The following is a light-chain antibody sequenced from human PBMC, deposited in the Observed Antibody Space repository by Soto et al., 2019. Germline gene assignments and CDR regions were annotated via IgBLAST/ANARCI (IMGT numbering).Light chain of an antibody. CDR2: ATS. J-gene: IGKJ1*01. Sequence: IQVTQSPSSLSASVGDRVTITCRASHSIITYLIWYQQKPWKAPKLLIYATSSLQSGVPSRFSGSGSGTEVTLTISIRQPEDVSTYYCQQRNSTPPGTFGQGTKVDIK. V-gene: IGKV1-39*01. CDR3: QQRNSTPPGT. CDR1: HSIITY.